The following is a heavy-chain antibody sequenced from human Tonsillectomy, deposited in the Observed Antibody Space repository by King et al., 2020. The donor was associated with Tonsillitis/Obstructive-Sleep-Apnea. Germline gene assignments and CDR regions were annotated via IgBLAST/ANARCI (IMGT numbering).Heavy chain of an antibody. D-gene: IGHD3-9*01. CDR3: ARCRYFDWDAFDI. CDR1: GFTFSSYE. J-gene: IGHJ3*02. Sequence: VQLVESGGGLVQPGVSLRLSCAASGFTFSSYEMNWVRQAPGKGLEWLSYISSSGSTIYYADSVKGRFTISRDNAKNSMYLQMNSLRAEDTAVYYCARCRYFDWDAFDIWGQGKMVTVSS. CDR2: ISSSGSTI. V-gene: IGHV3-48*03.